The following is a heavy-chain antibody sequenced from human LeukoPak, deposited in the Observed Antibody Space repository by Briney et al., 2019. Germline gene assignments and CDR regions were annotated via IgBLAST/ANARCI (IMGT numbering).Heavy chain of an antibody. Sequence: SETLSLTCTVSGGSISSYYWGWIRQPPGKGLEWIGYIYYSGSTNYNPSLKSRVTISVDTSKNQFSLKLSSVIAADTAVYYCARTLYSSSWYLFDYLGQGNLVTVSS. D-gene: IGHD6-13*01. J-gene: IGHJ4*02. CDR2: IYYSGST. CDR3: ARTLYSSSWYLFDY. CDR1: GGSISSYY. V-gene: IGHV4-59*08.